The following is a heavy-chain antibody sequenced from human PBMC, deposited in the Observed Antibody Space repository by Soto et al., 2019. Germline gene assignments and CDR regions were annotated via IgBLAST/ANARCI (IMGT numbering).Heavy chain of an antibody. Sequence: GGSLRLSCAASGFTFSSYGMNWVRQAPGKGLEWVSYISTISSTIYYADSVKGRFTISRDNAKNSLYLQMNSLRVEDTAVYYCARDYWRRYFDYWGQGTLVTVSS. D-gene: IGHD3-3*01. CDR1: GFTFSSYG. CDR2: ISTISSTI. J-gene: IGHJ4*02. V-gene: IGHV3-48*01. CDR3: ARDYWRRYFDY.